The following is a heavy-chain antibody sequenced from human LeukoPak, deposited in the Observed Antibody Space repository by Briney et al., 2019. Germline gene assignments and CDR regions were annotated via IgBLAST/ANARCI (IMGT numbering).Heavy chain of an antibody. CDR2: IIPIFGTA. J-gene: IGHJ4*02. D-gene: IGHD3-22*01. CDR1: GGTFSIYA. Sequence: AVKVSCKASGGTFSIYAISWVRQAPGQGVGWMGRIIPIFGTANYAQKFQGRVTITTDESTSTAYMELSSLRSEDTAVYYCARTSHYYDSSGYYDYWGQGTLVTVSS. V-gene: IGHV1-69*05. CDR3: ARTSHYYDSSGYYDY.